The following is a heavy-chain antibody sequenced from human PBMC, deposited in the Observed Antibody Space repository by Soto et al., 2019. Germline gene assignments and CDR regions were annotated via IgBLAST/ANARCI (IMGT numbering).Heavy chain of an antibody. CDR2: INPNSGGT. CDR1: GYMFTGYY. J-gene: IGHJ6*02. CDR3: ARPQIPDANYYGMDV. Sequence: ASVKVSCKASGYMFTGYYLHWARQVPGQGLEWMGWINPNSGGTNYAQKFQGWVTMTRDTSISTVYMEMSRLKSDDTAMYYCARPQIPDANYYGMDVWGQGTTVTVSS. D-gene: IGHD2-2*01. V-gene: IGHV1-2*04.